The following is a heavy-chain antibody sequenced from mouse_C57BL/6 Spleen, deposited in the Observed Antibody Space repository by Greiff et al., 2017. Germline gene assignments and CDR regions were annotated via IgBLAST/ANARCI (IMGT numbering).Heavy chain of an antibody. CDR2: ISSGSSTI. CDR1: GFTFSDYG. Sequence: EVKLMESGGGLVKPGGSLKLSCAASGFTFSDYGMHWVRQAPEKGLEWVAYISSGSSTIYYADTVKGRFTISRDNAKNTLFLQMTSLRSEDTAMYYCASYSNYGYWGQGTTRTVSS. D-gene: IGHD2-5*01. V-gene: IGHV5-17*01. CDR3: ASYSNYGY. J-gene: IGHJ2*01.